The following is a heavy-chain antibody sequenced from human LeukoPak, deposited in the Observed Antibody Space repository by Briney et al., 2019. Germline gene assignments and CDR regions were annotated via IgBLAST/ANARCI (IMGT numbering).Heavy chain of an antibody. Sequence: AGGSLRLSCGTSGFTFSNFAMIWVRQAPGKGLEWVSGMSDSGDNTYAAHSVKGRFTISRDNFKNTLYLHMNGLRDDDTVIYHCATEGLGYWGPGTLVTASS. V-gene: IGHV3-23*01. CDR2: MSDSGDNT. CDR3: ATEGLGY. J-gene: IGHJ4*02. CDR1: GFTFSNFA. D-gene: IGHD2-15*01.